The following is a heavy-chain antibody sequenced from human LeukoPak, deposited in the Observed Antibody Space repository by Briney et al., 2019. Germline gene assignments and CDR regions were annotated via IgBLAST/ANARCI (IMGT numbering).Heavy chain of an antibody. CDR3: ARALSGDILTGYYDY. Sequence: PGGSLRLSCAASGFTFSSYSMNWVRQAPGKGLEWVSYISSSSSTIYYADSVKGRFTISRDNAKNSLYLQMNSLRAGDTAVYYCARALSGDILTGYYDYWGQGTLVTVSS. D-gene: IGHD3-9*01. V-gene: IGHV3-48*01. CDR2: ISSSSSTI. CDR1: GFTFSSYS. J-gene: IGHJ4*02.